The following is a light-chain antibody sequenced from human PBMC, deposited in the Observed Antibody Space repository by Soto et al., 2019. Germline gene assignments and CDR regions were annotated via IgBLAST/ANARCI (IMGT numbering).Light chain of an antibody. CDR3: QQSYSDPPIT. J-gene: IGKJ5*01. Sequence: DIQMTQSPSSLSASVGDRVTITCRASKSIGSSLNWYQQKPXKAPNLLIYAASSLQSGVPSRFSGSGSGTDLTLTINGLQPEDFATYYCQQSYSDPPITFGQGTRLEIK. V-gene: IGKV1-39*01. CDR1: KSIGSS. CDR2: AAS.